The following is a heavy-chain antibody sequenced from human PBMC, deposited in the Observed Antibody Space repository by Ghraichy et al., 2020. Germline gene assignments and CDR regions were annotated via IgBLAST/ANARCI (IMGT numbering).Heavy chain of an antibody. V-gene: IGHV4-59*01. Sequence: SETLSLTCTVSGGSISSYYWSWIRQPPGKGLEWIRYIYYSGSTNYNPSLKSRVTISVDTSKNQFSLKLSSVTAADTAVYYCARDNEAGCTNGVCLHPTSAFDIWGQGTMVTVSS. J-gene: IGHJ3*02. D-gene: IGHD2-8*01. CDR3: ARDNEAGCTNGVCLHPTSAFDI. CDR1: GGSISSYY. CDR2: IYYSGST.